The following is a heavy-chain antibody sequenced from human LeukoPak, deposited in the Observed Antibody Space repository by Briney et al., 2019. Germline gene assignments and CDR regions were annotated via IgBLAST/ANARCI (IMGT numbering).Heavy chain of an antibody. V-gene: IGHV3-33*01. J-gene: IGHJ4*02. CDR1: GFTFSSYG. Sequence: GGSLRLSCAGSGFTFSSYGMHWVRQAPGKGLEWVAVIWYDGTNKYYADSVKGRFTISRDSSKNALYLQMNSLRAEDTAVYYCAGESSSWLHWGQGTLVTVSS. D-gene: IGHD6-13*01. CDR2: IWYDGTNK. CDR3: AGESSSWLH.